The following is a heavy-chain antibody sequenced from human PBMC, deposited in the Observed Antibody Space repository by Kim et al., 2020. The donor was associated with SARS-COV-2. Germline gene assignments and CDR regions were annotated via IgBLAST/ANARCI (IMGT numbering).Heavy chain of an antibody. V-gene: IGHV1-18*01. D-gene: IGHD1-20*01. CDR3: ARVRNWNQRGFDY. Sequence: YAQKLQDRVTMTTDTSTSTAYMELRSLRSDDTAVYYCARVRNWNQRGFDYWGQGTLVTVSS. J-gene: IGHJ4*02.